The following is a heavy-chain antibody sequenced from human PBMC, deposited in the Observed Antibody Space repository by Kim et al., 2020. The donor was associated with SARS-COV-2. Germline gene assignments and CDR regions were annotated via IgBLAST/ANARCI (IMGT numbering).Heavy chain of an antibody. V-gene: IGHV3-7*01. J-gene: IGHJ4*02. CDR2: IKQDGSEK. CDR1: GFTFSSYR. Sequence: GGSLRLSCAASGFTFSSYRMSWVRQAPGKGLEWVANIKQDGSEKYNVDSVKGRFTISRDNAKNSLYLQMNSLRAEDTAVYYCARDWHYEYFDYWGQGTLVTDSS. D-gene: IGHD3-22*01. CDR3: ARDWHYEYFDY.